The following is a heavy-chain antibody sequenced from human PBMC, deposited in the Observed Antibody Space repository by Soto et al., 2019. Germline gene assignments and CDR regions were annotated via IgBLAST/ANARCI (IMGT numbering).Heavy chain of an antibody. CDR2: INPNSGGT. CDR1: GYTFTGYY. D-gene: IGHD2-2*01. V-gene: IGHV1-2*02. Sequence: GAPVKVSCKASGYTFTGYYMHWVRQAPGQGLEWMGWINPNSGGTNYAQKFQGRVTMTRDTSISTAYMELSRLRSDDTAVYYCAVVVLPGAHHDRFAFWGQGTLVTVSA. J-gene: IGHJ4*02. CDR3: AVVVLPGAHHDRFAF.